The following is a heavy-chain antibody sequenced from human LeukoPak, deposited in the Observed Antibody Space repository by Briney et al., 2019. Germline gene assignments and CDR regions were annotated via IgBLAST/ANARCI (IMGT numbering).Heavy chain of an antibody. Sequence: SETLSLTCTVSGGSISSYYWSWIRQPPGKGLEWIGYIYYSGSTNYNPSLKSRVTISVDTSKNQFSLKLSSVTAADTAVYYCARDGSYGAGWFDPWGQGTLVTVSS. CDR2: IYYSGST. CDR1: GGSISSYY. V-gene: IGHV4-59*01. J-gene: IGHJ5*02. D-gene: IGHD1-26*01. CDR3: ARDGSYGAGWFDP.